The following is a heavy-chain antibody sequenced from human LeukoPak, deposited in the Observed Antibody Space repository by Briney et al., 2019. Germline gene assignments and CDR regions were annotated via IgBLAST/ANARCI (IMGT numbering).Heavy chain of an antibody. CDR3: AKDSGYSYGQDWFDP. D-gene: IGHD5-18*01. V-gene: IGHV3-30*18. J-gene: IGHJ5*02. Sequence: GGSLRLSCAASGFTFSSYGMHWVRQAPGKGLEWVAVISYDGSNKYYADSVKGRFTISRDNSKNTLYLQMNSLRAEDTAVYYCAKDSGYSYGQDWFDPWGQGTLVTVSS. CDR1: GFTFSSYG. CDR2: ISYDGSNK.